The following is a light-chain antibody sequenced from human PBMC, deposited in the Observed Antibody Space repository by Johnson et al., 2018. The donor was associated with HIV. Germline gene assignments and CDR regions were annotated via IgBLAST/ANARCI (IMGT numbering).Light chain of an antibody. CDR1: SSNIGNNY. CDR3: GTWDSSLSGV. Sequence: QSVLTQPPSVSAAPGQKVTISCSGSSSNIGNNYVSWYQQLPGTAPKLLIYDSNKRPSGIPDRFSGSKSGTSATLGITGLQTGDEAEYYCGTWDSSLSGVFGTGTKVTVL. V-gene: IGLV1-51*01. J-gene: IGLJ1*01. CDR2: DSN.